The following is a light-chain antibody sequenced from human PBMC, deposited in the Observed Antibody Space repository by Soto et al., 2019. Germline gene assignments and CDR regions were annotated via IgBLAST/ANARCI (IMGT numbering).Light chain of an antibody. V-gene: IGKV3-20*01. J-gene: IGKJ3*01. Sequence: EIVMTQSPGTLSLSPGETATLSCRASQSVSSNYVAWFHQKPGQAPRLLIYGASSRATGVPDRFSASGSGTDFTLTISRVEPEDFAVYYCQQYGRSPFTFGPGTKVDIK. CDR1: QSVSSNY. CDR2: GAS. CDR3: QQYGRSPFT.